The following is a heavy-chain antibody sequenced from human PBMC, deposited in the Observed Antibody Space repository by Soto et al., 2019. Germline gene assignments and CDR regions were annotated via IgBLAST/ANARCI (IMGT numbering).Heavy chain of an antibody. V-gene: IGHV1-2*02. CDR2: INPNSGGT. CDR3: AKGRCGGYSSSWYCRVAVYDAFDI. J-gene: IGHJ3*02. D-gene: IGHD6-13*01. CDR1: GYTFTGYY. Sequence: QVQLVQSGAEVKKPGASVKVSCKASGYTFTGYYMHWVRQAPGQGLEWMGWINPNSGGTNYAQKFQGRVTMTRDTSISTAYMELSRLRSDDTAVYYCAKGRCGGYSSSWYCRVAVYDAFDIWGQGTMVTVSS.